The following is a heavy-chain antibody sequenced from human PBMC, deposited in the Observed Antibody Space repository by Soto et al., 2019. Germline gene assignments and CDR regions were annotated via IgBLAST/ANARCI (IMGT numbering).Heavy chain of an antibody. CDR1: GGSFSGYY. Sequence: SETLSLTCAVYGGSFSGYYWSWIRQPPGKGLEWIGEINHSGSTNYNPSLKSRVTISVDTSKNQFSLKLSSVTAADTAVYYCARVIRIYGSGMRAFDIWGQGTMVTVSS. D-gene: IGHD3-10*01. CDR3: ARVIRIYGSGMRAFDI. V-gene: IGHV4-34*01. J-gene: IGHJ3*02. CDR2: INHSGST.